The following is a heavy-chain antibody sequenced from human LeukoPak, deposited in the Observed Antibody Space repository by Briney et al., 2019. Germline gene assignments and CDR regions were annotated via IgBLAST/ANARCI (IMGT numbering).Heavy chain of an antibody. V-gene: IGHV3-48*02. J-gene: IGHJ4*02. CDR2: IDGSGDTI. CDR3: SRQSDC. Sequence: GGSLRLSCAASGFTFSDYSMNWVRQAPGKGLEWVSYIDGSGDTIYYADSVKGRFTISRDNAKNSLDLQMNSLRDEDTAVYYCSRQSDCWGQGTLVTVSS. CDR1: GFTFSDYS.